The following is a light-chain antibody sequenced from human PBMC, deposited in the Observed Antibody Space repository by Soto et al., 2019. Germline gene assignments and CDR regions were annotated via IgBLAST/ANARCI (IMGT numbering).Light chain of an antibody. CDR1: QSVSSN. V-gene: IGKV3-15*01. J-gene: IGKJ3*01. CDR3: QEYNNWPPWS. Sequence: EIVMTQSPATLSVSPGERATLSCRASQSVSSNLAWYQQKPGQAPRLLIYGASTRATAIPARFSGSGSGTECTLPISTLQSEDFAVYYCQEYNNWPPWSFGPGTKVDSK. CDR2: GAS.